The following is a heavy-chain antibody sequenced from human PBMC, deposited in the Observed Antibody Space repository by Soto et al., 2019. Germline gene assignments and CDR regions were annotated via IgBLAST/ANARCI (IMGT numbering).Heavy chain of an antibody. J-gene: IGHJ4*02. CDR1: GYTFFTYG. Sequence: QVQLLQSGAEVKKPGASVKVSCKASGYTFFTYGITWVRQAPGQGLDWMGWISTYNGKTIYAQKFQGRVTMTADTSTSTAAMELRSLRSRDSAVYYCARELVAAAPLVDWGQGTLVTVSS. CDR2: ISTYNGKT. D-gene: IGHD2-2*01. CDR3: ARELVAAAPLVD. V-gene: IGHV1-18*01.